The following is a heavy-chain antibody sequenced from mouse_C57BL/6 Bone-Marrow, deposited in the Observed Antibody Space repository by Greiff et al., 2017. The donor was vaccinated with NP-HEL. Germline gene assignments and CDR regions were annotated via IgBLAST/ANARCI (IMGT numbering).Heavy chain of an antibody. CDR3: ARWDYGYWYFDA. CDR2: IYPGSGST. CDR1: GYTFTSYW. J-gene: IGHJ1*03. V-gene: IGHV1-55*01. D-gene: IGHD2-4*01. Sequence: QVQLQQSGAELVKPGASVKMSCKASGYTFTSYWITWVKQRPGQGLEWIGDIYPGSGSTNYNEKFKSKATLTVDTSSSTAYMQLSSLTSEDSAVYYCARWDYGYWYFDAWGTGTTVTVSS.